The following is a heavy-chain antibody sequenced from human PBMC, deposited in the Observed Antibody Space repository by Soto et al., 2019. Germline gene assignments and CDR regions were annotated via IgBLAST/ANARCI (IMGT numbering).Heavy chain of an antibody. CDR2: IYGSGGGI. V-gene: IGHV3-23*01. CDR1: GLPHSSFA. D-gene: IGHD4-17*01. Sequence: GGSLRLSCTASGLPHSSFAMMWVRQAPGKGLECVSGIYGSGGGIQYADSVKGRFTISRDNSKKTVYLQMNSLRAEDTAVYYCANGPTVVTPSLDYWGQGTLVTVYS. J-gene: IGHJ4*02. CDR3: ANGPTVVTPSLDY.